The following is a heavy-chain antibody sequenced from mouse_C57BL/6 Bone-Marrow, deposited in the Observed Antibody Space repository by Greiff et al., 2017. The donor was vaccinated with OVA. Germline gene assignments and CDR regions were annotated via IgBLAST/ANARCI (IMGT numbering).Heavy chain of an antibody. V-gene: IGHV5-12*01. CDR1: GFTFSDYY. Sequence: EVKLMQPGGGLVQPGGSLKLSCAASGFTFSDYYMYWVRQTPEKSLEWVAYISNGGGSTYYPDTVKGRFTISRDNAKNTLYLQMSRLKSEDTAMYYCARRGYFWYVDVWGTGTTVTVSS. CDR2: ISNGGGST. J-gene: IGHJ1*03. D-gene: IGHD2-3*01. CDR3: ARRGYFWYVDV.